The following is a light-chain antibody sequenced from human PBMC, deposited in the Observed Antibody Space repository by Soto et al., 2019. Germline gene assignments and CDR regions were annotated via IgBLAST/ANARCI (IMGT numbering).Light chain of an antibody. CDR2: LEHSGSY. V-gene: IGLV4-60*03. CDR1: SGHDSYI. CDR3: ETWDSNTRI. J-gene: IGLJ2*01. Sequence: QAVLTQSSSASASLGSSVKVTCTLSSGHDSYIIAWHQQQPGKAPRYLMKLEHSGSYNKGSGVPDRFSGSSSGADRYLTISNLQSEDEADYYCETWDSNTRIFGGGTKVTVL.